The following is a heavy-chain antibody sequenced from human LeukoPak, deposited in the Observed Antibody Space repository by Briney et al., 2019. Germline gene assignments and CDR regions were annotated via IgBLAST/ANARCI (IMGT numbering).Heavy chain of an antibody. CDR1: GFTFSSYA. CDR2: ISGSGGST. V-gene: IGHV3-23*01. Sequence: GGSLRLSCAASGFTFSSYAMSWVRQAPGKGLEWVSAISGSGGSTYYADSVKGRFTISRDNAKNSLYLQMNSLRAEDTAVYYCAREDTAMVTPAFDIWGQGTMVTVSS. J-gene: IGHJ3*02. D-gene: IGHD5-18*01. CDR3: AREDTAMVTPAFDI.